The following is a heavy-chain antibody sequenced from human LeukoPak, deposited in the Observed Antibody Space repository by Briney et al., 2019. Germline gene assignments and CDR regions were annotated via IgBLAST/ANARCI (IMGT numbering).Heavy chain of an antibody. J-gene: IGHJ4*02. CDR3: ARDPSYDSGGYYDY. D-gene: IGHD3-22*01. Sequence: TSETLSLTCAVYGGSFSGYYWSWIRQPPGKGLEWIGEINHSGSTNYNPSLKSRVTISVVTSKNQFSLKLSSVTAADTAVYYCARDPSYDSGGYYDYWGQGTLVTVSS. V-gene: IGHV4-34*01. CDR2: INHSGST. CDR1: GGSFSGYY.